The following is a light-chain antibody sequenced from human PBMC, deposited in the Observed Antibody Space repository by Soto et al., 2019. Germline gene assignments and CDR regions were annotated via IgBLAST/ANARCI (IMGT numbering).Light chain of an antibody. Sequence: QLVLTQPPSVSGAPGQRVTISCAGASSNIGAGYDVHWYQQLPGTAPKLLIYDNNNRPSGVPDRFSGSKSDTSASLAITGLQAEDEADYYCQSYDRGRVVFGGGTKVTVL. CDR3: QSYDRGRVV. J-gene: IGLJ2*01. CDR2: DNN. V-gene: IGLV1-40*01. CDR1: SSNIGAGYD.